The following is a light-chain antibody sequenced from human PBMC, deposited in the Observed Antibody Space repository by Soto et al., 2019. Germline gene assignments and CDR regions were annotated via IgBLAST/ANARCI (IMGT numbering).Light chain of an antibody. V-gene: IGKV1-5*03. CDR2: KAS. Sequence: DILMTQSPSTLSASVGDRVTITCRASQTISSWVAWYQQKPGRAPKLLIYKASSLETGVPSRFSGSGSGTEFTLTISGLQPDDFAVYYCQQRTDRPPWTFGQGTKVDIK. CDR3: QQRTDRPPWT. CDR1: QTISSW. J-gene: IGKJ1*01.